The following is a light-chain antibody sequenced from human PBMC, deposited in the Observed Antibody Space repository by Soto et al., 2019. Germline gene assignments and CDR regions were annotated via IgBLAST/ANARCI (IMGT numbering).Light chain of an antibody. CDR1: QSVNSN. CDR2: GAS. CDR3: QHYNNWPWT. V-gene: IGKV3-15*01. Sequence: ETVMTQSPSTLSVSPGERATLSCRASQSVNSNLAWYQQKLGQAPRVLIYGASTRATGIPARFSGSGSGTEFILTISSLQSEDFAVYYCQHYNNWPWTFGQGTKVDI. J-gene: IGKJ1*01.